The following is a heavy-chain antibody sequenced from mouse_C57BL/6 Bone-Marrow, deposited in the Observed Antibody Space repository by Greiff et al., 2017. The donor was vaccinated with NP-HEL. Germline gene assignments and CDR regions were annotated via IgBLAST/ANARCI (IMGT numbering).Heavy chain of an antibody. CDR2: IDPTSGGT. J-gene: IGHJ3*01. V-gene: IGHV1-72*01. D-gene: IGHD1-2*01. CDR1: GYTFTSYW. CDR3: ARRGSDGPFAY. Sequence: QVQLQQPGAELVKPGASVKLSCKASGYTFTSYWMHWVKQRPERGLEWIGRIDPTSGGTKYNEKFKGKATLTVDKPSSTAYMQLSSLTSEDSAVYYCARRGSDGPFAYWGQGTLVTVSA.